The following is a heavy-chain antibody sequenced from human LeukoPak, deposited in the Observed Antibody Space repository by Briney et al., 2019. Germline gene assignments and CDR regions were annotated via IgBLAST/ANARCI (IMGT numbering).Heavy chain of an antibody. CDR2: ISGNSGSK. J-gene: IGHJ4*02. D-gene: IGHD3-22*01. Sequence: SGGSLRLSCIASGFIFDDYGMHWVRQGPGKGLEWVSGISGNSGSKGYADSVKGRFTISRDNSKNTLYVQVNSLGTEDTAAYYCAKGSYYDSSGSFYFDYWGQGTLVTVSS. V-gene: IGHV3-9*01. CDR1: GFIFDDYG. CDR3: AKGSYYDSSGSFYFDY.